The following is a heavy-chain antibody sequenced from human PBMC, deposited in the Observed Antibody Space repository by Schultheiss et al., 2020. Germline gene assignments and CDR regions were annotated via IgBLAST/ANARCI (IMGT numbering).Heavy chain of an antibody. J-gene: IGHJ4*02. D-gene: IGHD2-15*01. Sequence: GGSLRLSCAASGLAFSSYAMSWVRQAPGKGLEWVSAITGSGGSTYHADSVKGRFTISRDNSKNTLYLQMNSLRAEDTAVYYCVKGYCSGGSCSYDYWGQGALGTVSS. V-gene: IGHV3-23*01. CDR1: GLAFSSYA. CDR3: VKGYCSGGSCSYDY. CDR2: ITGSGGST.